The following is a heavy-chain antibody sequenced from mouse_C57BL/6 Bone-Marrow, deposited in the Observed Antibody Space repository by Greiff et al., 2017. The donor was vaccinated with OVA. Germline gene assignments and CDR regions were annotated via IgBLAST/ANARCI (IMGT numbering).Heavy chain of an antibody. Sequence: VQLQQPGAELVKPGASVKMSCKASGYTFTSYWITWVKQRPGQGLEWIGEIDPSDSYTNYNQKFKGKSTLTVDKSSSTAYMQLSSLTSEDSAVYYCARWLLYYYAMDYWGQGTSVTVSS. V-gene: IGHV1-69*01. CDR2: IDPSDSYT. D-gene: IGHD2-3*01. CDR1: GYTFTSYW. J-gene: IGHJ4*01. CDR3: ARWLLYYYAMDY.